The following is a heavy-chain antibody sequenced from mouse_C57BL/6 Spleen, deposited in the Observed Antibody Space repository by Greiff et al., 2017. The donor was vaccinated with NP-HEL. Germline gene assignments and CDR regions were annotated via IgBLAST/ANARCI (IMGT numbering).Heavy chain of an antibody. D-gene: IGHD1-1*01. J-gene: IGHJ1*03. CDR1: GYAFSSSW. CDR3: ARDDTTVEGYFDV. CDR2: IYPGDGDT. V-gene: IGHV1-82*01. Sequence: VKLVESGPELVKPGASVKISCKASGYAFSSSWMNWVKQRPGKGLEWIGRIYPGDGDTNYNGKFKGKATLTADKSSSTAYMQLSSLTSEDSAVYFCARDDTTVEGYFDVWGTGTTVTVSS.